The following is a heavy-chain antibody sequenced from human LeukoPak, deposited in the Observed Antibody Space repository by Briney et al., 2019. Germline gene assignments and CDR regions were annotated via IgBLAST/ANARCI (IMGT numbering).Heavy chain of an antibody. V-gene: IGHV5-51*01. D-gene: IGHD6-19*01. CDR1: GYSFTSYW. Sequence: GESLKISCKGSGYSFTSYWIGWVRQMPGKGLEWMGIIYPGDSDTRYSPSFQGQVTISADKSISTAYLQWSSLKASDTAMYYCARYRSSIAVAGRGFDYWGQGTLVTVSS. CDR2: IYPGDSDT. J-gene: IGHJ4*02. CDR3: ARYRSSIAVAGRGFDY.